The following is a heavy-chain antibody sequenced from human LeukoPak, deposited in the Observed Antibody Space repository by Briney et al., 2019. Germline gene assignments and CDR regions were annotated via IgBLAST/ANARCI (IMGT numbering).Heavy chain of an antibody. V-gene: IGHV4-39*01. Sequence: SETLSLTCTVSGGSISSSSYYWGWIRQPPGKGLEWIGSIYYSGSTYYNPSLKSRVTISVDTSKNQFSLKLSSVTAADTAVYYCARHPRITIFGVVINLGYFDYWGQGTLVIVSS. D-gene: IGHD3-3*01. J-gene: IGHJ4*02. CDR2: IYYSGST. CDR1: GGSISSSSYY. CDR3: ARHPRITIFGVVINLGYFDY.